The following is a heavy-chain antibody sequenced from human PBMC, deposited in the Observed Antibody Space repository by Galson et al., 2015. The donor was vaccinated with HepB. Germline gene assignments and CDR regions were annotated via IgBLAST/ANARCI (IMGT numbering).Heavy chain of an antibody. CDR1: GFTFSSYA. J-gene: IGHJ4*02. D-gene: IGHD5-12*01. CDR3: IRLGDFSGYSSR. V-gene: IGHV3-23*01. CDR2: ISGSGGTT. Sequence: SLRLSCAASGFTFSSYAMSWVRQAAGKGLEWVSAISGSGGTTHDADSVKGRFTISRDNSKNTLYLQMNSLKTEDTAVYYCIRLGDFSGYSSRWGQGTLVTVSS.